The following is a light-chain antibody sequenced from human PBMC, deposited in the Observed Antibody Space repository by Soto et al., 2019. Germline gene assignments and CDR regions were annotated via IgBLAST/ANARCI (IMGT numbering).Light chain of an antibody. V-gene: IGKV3-15*01. CDR1: QSVSSY. CDR2: GTS. Sequence: EIVMTQSPATLSVSPGERATLSCRASQSVSSYVARYQQRPGQAPRLLIYGTSTRATGIPARFSGSGSGTELILTISSLQSEDFAVYYCQQYSKWPLTFGGGTKVDIK. J-gene: IGKJ4*01. CDR3: QQYSKWPLT.